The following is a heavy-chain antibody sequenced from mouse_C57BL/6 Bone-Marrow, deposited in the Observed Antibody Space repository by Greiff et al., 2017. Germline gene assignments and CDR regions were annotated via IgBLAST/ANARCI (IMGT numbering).Heavy chain of an antibody. J-gene: IGHJ1*03. CDR1: GYTFTSYW. CDR2: IDPSDSYT. D-gene: IGHD1-1*01. Sequence: QVQLQQSGAELVMPGASVKLSCKASGYTFTSYWMHWVKQRPGQGLEWIGEIDPSDSYTNYNQKFKGKSTLTVDKSSSTAYMQLSSLPSEDSAVYYGARDGSSFYWYCDVWGTGTTVTVSS. CDR3: ARDGSSFYWYCDV. V-gene: IGHV1-69*01.